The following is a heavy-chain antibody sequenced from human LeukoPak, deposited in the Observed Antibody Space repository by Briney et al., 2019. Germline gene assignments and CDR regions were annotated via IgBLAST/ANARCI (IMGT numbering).Heavy chain of an antibody. CDR3: ARSADSSGYFREITLYYFDY. Sequence: GGSLRLSCAASGFTFRDYTMNWVRQAPGKGLEWVSYISSSGSTIYYADSVKGRFTISRDNAKNSLYLQMNSLRAEDTAVYYCARSADSSGYFREITLYYFDYWGQGTLVTVSS. CDR2: ISSSGSTI. J-gene: IGHJ4*02. CDR1: GFTFRDYT. D-gene: IGHD3-22*01. V-gene: IGHV3-11*01.